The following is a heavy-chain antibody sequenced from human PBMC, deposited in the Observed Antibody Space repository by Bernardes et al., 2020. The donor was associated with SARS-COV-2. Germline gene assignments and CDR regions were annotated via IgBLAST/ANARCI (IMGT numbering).Heavy chain of an antibody. D-gene: IGHD3-10*01. J-gene: IGHJ4*02. CDR2: VNESGST. V-gene: IGHV4-34*01. CDR1: GGSIPDSY. CDR3: ARRTNYYGSGSYLFDY. Sequence: SQSLSHTCAVNGGSIPDSYWSWIRQSPGPGLAWIGEVNESGSTTYNPSLKSRVTISGDASKNQFSLKLTSVIAADTAVYYCARRTNYYGSGSYLFDYWGPGTLVTFSS.